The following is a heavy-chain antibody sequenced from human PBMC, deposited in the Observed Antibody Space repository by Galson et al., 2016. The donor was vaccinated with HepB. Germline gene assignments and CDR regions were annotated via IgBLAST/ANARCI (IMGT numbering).Heavy chain of an antibody. V-gene: IGHV3-48*02. J-gene: IGHJ6*02. CDR1: GFTFSSYS. Sequence: SLRLSCAASGFTFSSYSMNWVRQAPGKGLEWVSYISSSSSTIYYADSVKGRFTISRDNAKNSLYLQMKSLRDEDTAVYYCARGFWFGLGRKYGMDVWGQGTTVTVSS. CDR3: ARGFWFGLGRKYGMDV. CDR2: ISSSSSTI. D-gene: IGHD3-10*01.